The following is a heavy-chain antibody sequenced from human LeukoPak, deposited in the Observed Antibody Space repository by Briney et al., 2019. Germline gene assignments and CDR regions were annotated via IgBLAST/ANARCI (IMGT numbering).Heavy chain of an antibody. CDR2: IYYSGST. J-gene: IGHJ5*02. CDR3: ARGRLDTAMVIEDWFDP. D-gene: IGHD5-18*01. Sequence: SETLSLTCTVSGGSISSSSYYWGWIRQPPGKGLEWIGSIYYSGSTYYNPSLKSRVTISVDTSKNQFSLKLSSVTAADTAVYYCARGRLDTAMVIEDWFDPWGQGTLVTVSS. CDR1: GGSISSSSYY. V-gene: IGHV4-39*07.